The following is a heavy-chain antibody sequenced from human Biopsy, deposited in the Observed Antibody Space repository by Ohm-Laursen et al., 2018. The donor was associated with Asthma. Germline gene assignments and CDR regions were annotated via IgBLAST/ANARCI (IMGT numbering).Heavy chain of an antibody. J-gene: IGHJ4*02. D-gene: IGHD6-19*01. Sequence: SLRLSCSASGFPFRGFGMTWVRQAPGRGLEWVATISGGGPSAFYAASVKGRFTISSDTLKNTVFLHLSSLRAEDTAVYYCARGDSSGWSHYYFDYWGQGTLVTVSS. CDR1: GFPFRGFG. CDR3: ARGDSSGWSHYYFDY. CDR2: ISGGGPSA. V-gene: IGHV3-23*01.